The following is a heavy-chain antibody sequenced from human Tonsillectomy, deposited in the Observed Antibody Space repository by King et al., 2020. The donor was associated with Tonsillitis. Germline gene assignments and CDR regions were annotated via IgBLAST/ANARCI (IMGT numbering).Heavy chain of an antibody. Sequence: QLVQSGAEVKKPGASVKVYCKASGYTFTGYYMHWVRQAPGQGLEWMGWINPNSGGTNYAQKFQGWVTMNRDTSISTAYMELIRRRSDDTAVYYCARGLDCSSTSCYAFFFCMDVCGQGTTVTVSS. CDR2: INPNSGGT. CDR3: ARGLDCSSTSCYAFFFCMDV. V-gene: IGHV1-2*04. CDR1: GYTFTGYY. J-gene: IGHJ6*02. D-gene: IGHD2-2*01.